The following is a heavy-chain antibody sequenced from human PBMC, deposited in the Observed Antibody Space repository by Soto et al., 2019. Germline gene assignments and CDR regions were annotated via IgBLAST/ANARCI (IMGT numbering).Heavy chain of an antibody. Sequence: EVQLLESGGGLVQPGGSLRLSCAASGFIFNNYVMGWVRQAPGKGLEWVSGISGTGHTTYYADSMKGRFTISRDNSRNTLFLQIDSLRAEYTALYYCAKDYGGNPNRDAYDVWGQGTMVTVSS. D-gene: IGHD2-15*01. V-gene: IGHV3-23*01. J-gene: IGHJ3*01. CDR3: AKDYGGNPNRDAYDV. CDR1: GFIFNNYV. CDR2: ISGTGHTT.